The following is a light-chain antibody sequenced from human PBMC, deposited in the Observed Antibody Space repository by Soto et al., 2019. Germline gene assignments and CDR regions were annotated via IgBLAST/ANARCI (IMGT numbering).Light chain of an antibody. J-gene: IGKJ4*01. CDR1: QSVSSSY. Sequence: PVEGATLSCRPSQSVSSSYLAWYQQKPGQAPRLLIYGASSRATGSPDRFSGSGSGTDFSLTISRLEPEDFAVYYCQQYGSSPLTFGGGTKVDIK. V-gene: IGKV3-20*01. CDR2: GAS. CDR3: QQYGSSPLT.